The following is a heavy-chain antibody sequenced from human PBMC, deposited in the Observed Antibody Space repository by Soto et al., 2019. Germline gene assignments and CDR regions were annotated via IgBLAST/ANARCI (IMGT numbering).Heavy chain of an antibody. J-gene: IGHJ5*02. D-gene: IGHD3-22*01. V-gene: IGHV4-39*02. CDR3: ARVGPWVPYYYDSSPYTFATWFDP. CDR1: GGSISSGDYY. CDR2: IYHGGST. Sequence: SETLSLTCTVSGGSISSGDYYWGWLRQPPGKELEWIGSIYHGGSTYYDPYLNSRVTLSIDMTNNHVSLILNSVTAADTAVYYCARVGPWVPYYYDSSPYTFATWFDPWGQGTLVTVSS.